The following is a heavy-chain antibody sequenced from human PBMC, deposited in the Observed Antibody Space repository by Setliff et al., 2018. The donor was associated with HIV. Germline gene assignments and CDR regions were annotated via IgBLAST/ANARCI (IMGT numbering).Heavy chain of an antibody. Sequence: SETLSLTCTVSGDSISSGNYYWGWIRQSPGKGLEWIGSISYSGSTYYNPSFKSRITMSVDTSTNQFSLNLSSLTAADTAVYYCARDVHWSGPYYYSYYYMDGWGTGTTVTSP. V-gene: IGHV4-39*02. CDR2: ISYSGST. CDR3: ARDVHWSGPYYYSYYYMDG. J-gene: IGHJ6*03. D-gene: IGHD3-3*01. CDR1: GDSISSGNYY.